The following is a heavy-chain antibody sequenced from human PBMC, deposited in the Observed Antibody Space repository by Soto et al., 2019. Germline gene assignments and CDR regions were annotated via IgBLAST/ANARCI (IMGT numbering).Heavy chain of an antibody. V-gene: IGHV3-48*02. CDR3: ARGSSIWAYYFAF. CDR1: GFTFSSYS. J-gene: IGHJ4*02. D-gene: IGHD6-13*01. Sequence: EVHLVESGGGLVQPGGSLRLSCAASGFTFSSYSLNWVRQAPGKGLEWVSYITSSGTTVYYADSVRGRFTISRDNGKNSLYLQMNRLRDDDGAGYYCARGSSIWAYYFAFWGQGTLVTVSS. CDR2: ITSSGTTV.